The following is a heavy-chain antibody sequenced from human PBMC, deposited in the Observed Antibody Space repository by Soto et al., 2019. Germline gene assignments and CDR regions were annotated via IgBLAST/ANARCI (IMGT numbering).Heavy chain of an antibody. Sequence: PGGSLRLSCAASGFTFSSYAMSWVREAPGKGLEWVSAISGSGGSTYYADSVKGRFTISRDNSKNTLYLQMNSLRAEDTAVYYCAKDQNDYGDYEHADYWGQGTLVTVSS. D-gene: IGHD4-17*01. CDR2: ISGSGGST. J-gene: IGHJ4*02. CDR3: AKDQNDYGDYEHADY. CDR1: GFTFSSYA. V-gene: IGHV3-23*01.